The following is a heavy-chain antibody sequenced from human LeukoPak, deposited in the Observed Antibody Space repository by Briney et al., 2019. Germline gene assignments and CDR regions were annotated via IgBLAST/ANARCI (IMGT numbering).Heavy chain of an antibody. V-gene: IGHV4-59*01. CDR1: GGSISGYY. D-gene: IGHD2-2*01. CDR3: ARADGTNYYYYGMDV. Sequence: SETLSLTCTVSGGSISGYYWTWIRQSPGKGLEWIGYIHYSGSTNYNPSLKSRVTISLDTSKSQFSLKLSFVTAADTAVYYCARADGTNYYYYGMDVWGQGTTVTVSS. CDR2: IHYSGST. J-gene: IGHJ6*02.